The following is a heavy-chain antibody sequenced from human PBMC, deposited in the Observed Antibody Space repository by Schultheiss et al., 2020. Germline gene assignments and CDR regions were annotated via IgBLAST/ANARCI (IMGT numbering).Heavy chain of an antibody. CDR3: ARAPSLSYYFYMDV. CDR1: GGSISSGGYY. CDR2: IYYSGST. V-gene: IGHV4-61*08. J-gene: IGHJ6*03. Sequence: SETLSLTCTVSGGSISSGGYYWGWIRQPPGKGLEWIGYIYYSGSTNYNPSLKSRVTISVDTSRNQFSLKLTSVTAADTAVYYCARAPSLSYYFYMDVWGKGTTVTVSS. D-gene: IGHD2-2*01.